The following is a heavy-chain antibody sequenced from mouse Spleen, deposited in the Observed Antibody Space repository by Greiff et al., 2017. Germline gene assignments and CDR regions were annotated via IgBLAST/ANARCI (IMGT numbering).Heavy chain of an antibody. CDR2: IYPGSGNT. CDR3: ARHYGSSYFDY. V-gene: IGHV1-76*01. J-gene: IGHJ2*01. CDR1: GYTFTDYY. D-gene: IGHD1-1*01. Sequence: QVQLQQSGAELVRPGASVKLSCKASGYTFTDYYINWVKQRPGQGLEWIARIYPGSGNTYYNEKFKGKATLTAEKSSSTAYMQLSSLTSEDSAVYFCARHYGSSYFDYWGQGTTLTVSS.